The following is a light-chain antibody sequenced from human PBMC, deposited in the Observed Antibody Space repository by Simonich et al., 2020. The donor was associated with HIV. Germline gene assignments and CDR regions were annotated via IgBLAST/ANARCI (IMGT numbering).Light chain of an antibody. V-gene: IGKV1-33*01. CDR1: QDIDNY. CDR2: DAS. CDR3: QQYDILPYT. J-gene: IGKJ2*01. Sequence: DIQMTQSPSSLSASVGDRDTITCQASQDIDNYLNWYQQKPGKAPKLLIYDASRLETGVPSRFSGSGSGTYFTFTISSLQPEDIATYYCQQYDILPYTFGQGTKLEIK.